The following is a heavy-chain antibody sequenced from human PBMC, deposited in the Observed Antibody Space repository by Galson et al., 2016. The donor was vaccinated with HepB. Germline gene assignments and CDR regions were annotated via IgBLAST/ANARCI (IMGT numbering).Heavy chain of an antibody. CDR2: INPNNGDT. V-gene: IGHV1-2*02. J-gene: IGHJ3*02. CDR1: GYTFTGHY. Sequence: SVKVSCKASGYTFTGHYMHWVRQAPGQGLEWMGWINPNNGDTNYAQKFQGRVTMTRDTSITTAFMEVTRLRSDDTAIFYCARELLHDYIWGSSQGDAFDIWGQGTMVTVSS. CDR3: ARELLHDYIWGSSQGDAFDI. D-gene: IGHD3-16*01.